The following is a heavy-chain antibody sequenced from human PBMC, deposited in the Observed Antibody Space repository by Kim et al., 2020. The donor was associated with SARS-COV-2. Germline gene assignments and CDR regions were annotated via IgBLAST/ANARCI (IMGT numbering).Heavy chain of an antibody. CDR2: VDHSGTT. CDR1: GASISSSSC. D-gene: IGHD3-22*01. Sequence: SETLSLTCVVSGASISSSSCWSWVRQPPGKGLEWIREVDHSGTTSYNVSLKNRVSILVDKSKNQFSLRLTSVSAADTAVYYCARGVSSAWTLRAWFDPWGQGTLVTVS. J-gene: IGHJ5*02. CDR3: ARGVSSAWTLRAWFDP. V-gene: IGHV4-4*02.